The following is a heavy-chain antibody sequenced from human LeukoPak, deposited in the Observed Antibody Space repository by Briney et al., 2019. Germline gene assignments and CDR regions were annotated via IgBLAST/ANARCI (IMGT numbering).Heavy chain of an antibody. V-gene: IGHV1-8*03. Sequence: GASVKVSCKASGYTFTSYDINWVRQATGQELEWMGWMNPNSGNTGYAQKFQGRVTITRNTSISTAYMELSSLRSEDTAVYYCARGQYYYGSGSGDYFDYWGQGTLVTVSS. D-gene: IGHD3-10*01. CDR2: MNPNSGNT. J-gene: IGHJ4*02. CDR1: GYTFTSYD. CDR3: ARGQYYYGSGSGDYFDY.